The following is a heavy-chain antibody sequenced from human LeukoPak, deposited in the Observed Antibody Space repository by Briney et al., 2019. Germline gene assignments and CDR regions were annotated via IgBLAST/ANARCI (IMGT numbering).Heavy chain of an antibody. CDR1: GYTFTSYG. D-gene: IGHD1-26*01. Sequence: ASVKVSCKASGYTFTSYGISWVRQAPGQGLEWMGWISAYNGNTNYAQKLQGRVTMTTDTSTSTAYMELRSLRSDDTAVYYCARGQKLVLPLYYFYMDVWGNGTTVTISS. J-gene: IGHJ6*03. V-gene: IGHV1-18*01. CDR3: ARGQKLVLPLYYFYMDV. CDR2: ISAYNGNT.